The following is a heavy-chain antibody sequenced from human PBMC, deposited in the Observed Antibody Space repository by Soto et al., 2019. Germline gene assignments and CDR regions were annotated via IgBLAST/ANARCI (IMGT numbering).Heavy chain of an antibody. J-gene: IGHJ4*02. CDR3: AGELSQSPEYFEF. CDR2: IYYSGRT. Sequence: TLSLTCTVSGGSISSDYYYWGWIRQPPGKGLEWIGYIYYSGRTAYNPSLKSRIIISLDTSNNQFSLSLNSLNAADTAVYYGAGELSQSPEYFEFWGLGTLVTASS. D-gene: IGHD6-6*01. V-gene: IGHV4-30-4*01. CDR1: GGSISSDYYY.